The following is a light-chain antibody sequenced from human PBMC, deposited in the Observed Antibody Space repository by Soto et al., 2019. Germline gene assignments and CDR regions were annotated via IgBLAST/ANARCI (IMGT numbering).Light chain of an antibody. J-gene: IGKJ1*01. CDR3: QQYENYWT. CDR2: DAS. CDR1: QSIINY. Sequence: DVQMTQPPSTLSASVGDRVTITCRASQSIINYLNWYQHKPGKAPKLLIYDASNLDSGVPSRFSGSGSGTEFSLTISNLQPDDCATYYCQQYENYWTFGQGTKVDIK. V-gene: IGKV1-5*01.